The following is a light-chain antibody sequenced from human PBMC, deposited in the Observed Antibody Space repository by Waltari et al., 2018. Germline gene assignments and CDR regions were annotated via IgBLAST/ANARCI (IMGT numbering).Light chain of an antibody. V-gene: IGLV1-47*01. CDR3: AAWDYSLSGPV. Sequence: QSVLTQPPSASGTPGQRVTISCSGSSSNIGSNYVYWYQQLPGTAPKLLSYRNNQRPSGVPDRFAGSKSGTSASLAISGLRSEAESDYYCAAWDYSLSGPVFGGGTKLTVL. J-gene: IGLJ2*01. CDR2: RNN. CDR1: SSNIGSNY.